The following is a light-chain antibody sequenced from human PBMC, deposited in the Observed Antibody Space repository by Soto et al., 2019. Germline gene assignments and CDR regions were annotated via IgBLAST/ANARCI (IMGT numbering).Light chain of an antibody. V-gene: IGLV2-11*01. Sequence: QSALPQPRSVSGSPGQAVTISCTGTGSEVGGYNYVSWYQQHPDKAPKFMIFDVSKRPAGVPDRVSGSKFGNTASLTFSGLQAEDEAEYYCWSDAGSYVFGTGTMATV. CDR3: WSDAGSYV. CDR2: DVS. CDR1: GSEVGGYNY. J-gene: IGLJ1*01.